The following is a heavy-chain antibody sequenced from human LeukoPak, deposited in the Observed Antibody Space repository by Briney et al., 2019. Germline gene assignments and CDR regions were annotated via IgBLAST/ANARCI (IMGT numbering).Heavy chain of an antibody. CDR3: ARVSVGATYFRAFDI. Sequence: ASVKVSCKASGGTFSSYAISWVRQAPGQGLEWMGRIIPTLGIANYAQKFQGRVTITADKSTSTAYMELSSLRSEDTAVYYCARVSVGATYFRAFDIWGQGTMVTVSS. J-gene: IGHJ3*02. CDR2: IIPTLGIA. V-gene: IGHV1-69*04. D-gene: IGHD1-26*01. CDR1: GGTFSSYA.